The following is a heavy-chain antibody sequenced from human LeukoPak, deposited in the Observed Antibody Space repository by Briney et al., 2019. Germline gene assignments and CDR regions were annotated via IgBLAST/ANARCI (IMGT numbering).Heavy chain of an antibody. D-gene: IGHD4-17*01. J-gene: IGHJ3*02. CDR3: ARPTTVTMVDAFNI. Sequence: GGSRKFSGAAAGFNFGSYWWTWFRQAPGKGREGLANIKQDGSERYYVDSVKGRFTISRDNAKNSLYLQMNSLRAVDTAVYFCARPTTVTMVDAFNIWGLGTMVTVSS. CDR1: GFNFGSYW. V-gene: IGHV3-7*04. CDR2: IKQDGSER.